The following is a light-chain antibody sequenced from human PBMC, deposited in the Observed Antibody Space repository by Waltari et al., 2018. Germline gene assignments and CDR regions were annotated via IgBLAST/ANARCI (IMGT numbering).Light chain of an antibody. CDR2: QES. CDR1: SLRSYY. CDR3: QAWDSSTRV. J-gene: IGLJ2*01. V-gene: IGLV3-19*01. Sequence: SSELTQDPAVSVALGQTVRITCQGDSLRSYYASWYQQKPGQAPVLVIYQESKRPSGIPERFSGSNSGNTATLTISGTQAMDEADYYCQAWDSSTRVFGGGTKLTVL.